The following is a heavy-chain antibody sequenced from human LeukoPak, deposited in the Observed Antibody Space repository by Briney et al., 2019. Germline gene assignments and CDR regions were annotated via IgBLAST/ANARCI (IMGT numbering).Heavy chain of an antibody. CDR1: GFTFSSYA. CDR3: AKALNYYDSSSYFDY. V-gene: IGHV3-23*01. J-gene: IGHJ4*02. D-gene: IGHD3-22*01. Sequence: GGSLRLSCAASGFTFSSYAMSWVRQAPGKGLEWVSAISGSGGSTYYADSVKGRFTISRDNSKNTLYLQMNSLRAEDTAVYYCAKALNYYDSSSYFDYWGQGTLVTVSS. CDR2: ISGSGGST.